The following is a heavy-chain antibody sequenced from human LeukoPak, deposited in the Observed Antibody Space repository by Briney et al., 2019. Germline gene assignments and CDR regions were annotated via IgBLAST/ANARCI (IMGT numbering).Heavy chain of an antibody. J-gene: IGHJ4*02. Sequence: GGSLRLSCAASGFTFSTYGMHWVRQAPGKGLEWVALISFDGSNQYYADSVKGRFTISRDNSKNTLYLQMNSLRAEDTAVYYCAKPPEVGATVGYFDYWGQGTLVTVSS. V-gene: IGHV3-30*18. D-gene: IGHD1-26*01. CDR2: ISFDGSNQ. CDR3: AKPPEVGATVGYFDY. CDR1: GFTFSTYG.